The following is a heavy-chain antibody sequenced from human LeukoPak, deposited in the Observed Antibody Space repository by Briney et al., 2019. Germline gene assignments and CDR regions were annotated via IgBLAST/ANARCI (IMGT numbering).Heavy chain of an antibody. J-gene: IGHJ4*02. Sequence: RQCMTPASPPSRPTSAIFAMHWVRHPPGKWLDWEALLPHDGSNKYYADSVKGRFTISRDNSKNTLYLQMNSLRAEDTAVYYCARDLPLVGATGGPLDYWGQGTLVTVSS. CDR1: RPTSAIFA. D-gene: IGHD1-26*01. V-gene: IGHV3-30-3*01. CDR3: ARDLPLVGATGGPLDY. CDR2: LPHDGSNK.